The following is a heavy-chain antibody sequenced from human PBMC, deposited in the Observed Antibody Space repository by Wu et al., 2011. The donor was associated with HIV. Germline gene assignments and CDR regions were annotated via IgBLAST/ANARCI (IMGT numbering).Heavy chain of an antibody. J-gene: IGHJ4*02. CDR1: GGTFDIYA. CDR2: NIPFLEKP. D-gene: IGHD5-12*01. V-gene: IGHV1-69*15. CDR3: ARDRDVALSDY. Sequence: QVQLVQSGAEMKKPGSSVKVSCKSSGGTFDIYAISWVRQAPGQGLEWMGRNIPFLEKPKYAQTFQGRISIIADESTSTAYMELSNLRSEDTAMYYCARDRDVALSDYWGQGTLVTVPS.